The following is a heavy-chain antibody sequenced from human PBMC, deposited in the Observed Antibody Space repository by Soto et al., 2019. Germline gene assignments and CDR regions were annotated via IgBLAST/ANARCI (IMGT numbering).Heavy chain of an antibody. J-gene: IGHJ4*02. D-gene: IGHD6-19*01. CDR2: INTLSTAI. V-gene: IGHV3-11*01. CDR3: ARRLQWQLRPLDS. CDR1: GFTFNDYY. Sequence: GGSLRLSCEGSGFTFNDYYMTWIRQAPGKGLEWVAYINTLSTAIYYADSVKGRFTISRDNAKNSLYLQMNGLRAEDTATYYCARRLQWQLRPLDSWGRGTLVTVSS.